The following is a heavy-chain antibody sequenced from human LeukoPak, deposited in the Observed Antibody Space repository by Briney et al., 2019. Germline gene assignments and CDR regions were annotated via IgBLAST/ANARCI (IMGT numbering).Heavy chain of an antibody. CDR1: GGSISSSSYY. CDR3: ARLGTLPDP. J-gene: IGHJ5*02. V-gene: IGHV4-39*01. Sequence: SETLSLTCTVSGGSISSSSYYWGWIRQPPGKGLEWIGSIYYSGSTYYNPSLKSRVTISVDTSKNQFSLKLSSVTAADTAVYYCARLGTLPDPWGQGTLVTVSS. D-gene: IGHD3-16*01. CDR2: IYYSGST.